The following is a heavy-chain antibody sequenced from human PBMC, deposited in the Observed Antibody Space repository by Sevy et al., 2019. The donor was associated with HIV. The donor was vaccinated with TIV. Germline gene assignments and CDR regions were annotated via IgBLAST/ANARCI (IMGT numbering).Heavy chain of an antibody. V-gene: IGHV3-7*01. Sequence: GGSLRLSCAASGFTFSSYWMSWVRQAPGKGLEWVANIKQVGSEKYYVDSVKGRFTISRDNAKNSLYLQMNSLRAEDTAVYYCARDKRKGRFLEWLYTDYAFDIWGQGTMVTVSS. CDR1: GFTFSSYW. CDR3: ARDKRKGRFLEWLYTDYAFDI. J-gene: IGHJ3*02. CDR2: IKQVGSEK. D-gene: IGHD3-3*01.